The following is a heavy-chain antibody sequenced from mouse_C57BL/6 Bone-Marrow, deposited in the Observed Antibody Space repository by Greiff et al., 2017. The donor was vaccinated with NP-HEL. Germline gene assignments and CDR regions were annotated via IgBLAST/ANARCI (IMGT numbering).Heavy chain of an antibody. CDR2: INYDGSST. D-gene: IGHD4-1*01. J-gene: IGHJ2*01. Sequence: EVKVVESEGGLVQPGSSMKLSCTASGFTFSDYYMAWVRQVPEKGLEWVANINYDGSSTYYLDSLKSRFIISRDNAKNILYLQMSSLKSEDTATYYCAREANWGNYFDYWGQGATLTVSS. CDR1: GFTFSDYY. V-gene: IGHV5-16*01. CDR3: AREANWGNYFDY.